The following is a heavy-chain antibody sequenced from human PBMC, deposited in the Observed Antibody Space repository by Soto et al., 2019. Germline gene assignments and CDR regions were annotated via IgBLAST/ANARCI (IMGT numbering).Heavy chain of an antibody. V-gene: IGHV4-30-4*01. J-gene: IGHJ4*02. CDR1: GGSINSGDYS. D-gene: IGHD3-22*01. CDR2: IYYSGTT. Sequence: QVQLQESGPGLVKPSQTLSLNCTVSGGSINSGDYSWSWIRQPPGEGLEWIAYIYYSGTTYYTPSLKSRVTVAPDTSNNQSSLKLSSVTAADTAVYYSARVRSGYYLHLDYWGQGTLVTVSS. CDR3: ARVRSGYYLHLDY.